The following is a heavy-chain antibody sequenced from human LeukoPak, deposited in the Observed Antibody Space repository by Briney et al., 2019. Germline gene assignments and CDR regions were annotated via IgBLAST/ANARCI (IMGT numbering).Heavy chain of an antibody. CDR1: GFTFSSYS. D-gene: IGHD3-22*01. V-gene: IGHV3-21*01. CDR3: ARSAEYYYDSSLHAFDI. Sequence: RPGGSLRLSCAASGFTFSSYSMNWVRQAPGKGLEWVSSISSSSSYIYYADSVKGRFTISRDNAKNSLYLQMNSLRAEDTAVYYCARSAEYYYDSSLHAFDIWGQGTMVTVSS. J-gene: IGHJ3*02. CDR2: ISSSSSYI.